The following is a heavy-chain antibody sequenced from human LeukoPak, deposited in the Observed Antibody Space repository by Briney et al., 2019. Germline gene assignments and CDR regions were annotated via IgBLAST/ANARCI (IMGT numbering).Heavy chain of an antibody. V-gene: IGHV1-18*04. CDR3: ARDWTIAYMVRELDY. Sequence: GASVKVSCKASGYTFTSYGISGVRQAPGQGLEWMGWISAYNGNTNYAQKLQGRVTMTTDTSTSTAYMELRSLRSDDTAVYYCARDWTIAYMVRELDYWGQGTLVTVSS. J-gene: IGHJ4*02. D-gene: IGHD3-10*01. CDR1: GYTFTSYG. CDR2: ISAYNGNT.